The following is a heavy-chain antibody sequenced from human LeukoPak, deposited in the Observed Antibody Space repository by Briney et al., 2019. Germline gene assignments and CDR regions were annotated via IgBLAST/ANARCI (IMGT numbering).Heavy chain of an antibody. Sequence: PGGSLRLSCAASGLNFSEHGINWVRQVPGKGLEWVSGISWNGGSIGYADSVKGRFTISRDNAKNSLYLQMNSLRAEDTAVYYCATGGIVATIVPDYWGQGTLVTVSS. J-gene: IGHJ4*02. CDR2: ISWNGGSI. V-gene: IGHV3-9*01. D-gene: IGHD5-12*01. CDR3: ATGGIVATIVPDY. CDR1: GLNFSEHG.